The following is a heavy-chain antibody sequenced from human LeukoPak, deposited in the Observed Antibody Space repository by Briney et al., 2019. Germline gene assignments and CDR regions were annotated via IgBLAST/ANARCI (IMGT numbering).Heavy chain of an antibody. D-gene: IGHD6-13*01. CDR2: INHSGST. V-gene: IGHV4-34*01. Sequence: SETLSLTCAVYGGSFSGYYWSWIRQPPGKGLEWIGEINHSGSTNYNPSLKSRVTISVDTSKNQFSLKLSSVTAADTAVYYCARESAAGTWFYYCYMDVWGKGTTVTVSS. CDR1: GGSFSGYY. CDR3: ARESAAGTWFYYCYMDV. J-gene: IGHJ6*03.